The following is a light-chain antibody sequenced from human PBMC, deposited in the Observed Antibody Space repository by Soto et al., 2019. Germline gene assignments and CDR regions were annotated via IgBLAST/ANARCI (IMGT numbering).Light chain of an antibody. CDR3: GSYTGSTTLGV. V-gene: IGLV2-14*03. J-gene: IGLJ3*02. Sequence: QSVLTQPASVSGSPGHSITISCTGTSSDVGGYNYVSWYQQHPGKAPKLMIYDVSSRPSGVSARFSGSKSGNTASLTISGLQPEDEADYYCGSYTGSTTLGVFGGGTKLTVL. CDR2: DVS. CDR1: SSDVGGYNY.